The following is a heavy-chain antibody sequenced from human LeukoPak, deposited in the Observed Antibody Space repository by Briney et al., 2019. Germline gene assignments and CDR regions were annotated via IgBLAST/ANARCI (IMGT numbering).Heavy chain of an antibody. Sequence: GGSLRLSRAASGFTFSDYYMSWIRQAPGKGLEWVSYISSSGSTIYYADSVKGRFTISRDNAKNSLYLQMNSLRAEDTALYYCARDWGYYDSSGSILGGYLDYWGQGTLVTVSS. CDR1: GFTFSDYY. V-gene: IGHV3-11*01. D-gene: IGHD3-22*01. CDR2: ISSSGSTI. J-gene: IGHJ4*02. CDR3: ARDWGYYDSSGSILGGYLDY.